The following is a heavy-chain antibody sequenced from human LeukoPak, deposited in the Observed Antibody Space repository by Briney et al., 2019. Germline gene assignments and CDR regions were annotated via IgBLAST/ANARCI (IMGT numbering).Heavy chain of an antibody. J-gene: IGHJ5*02. CDR2: IYYSGST. Sequence: WETLSLTCTVSGGSISSYYWSWIRQPPGKGLESIGYIYYSGSTNYNPSLRSRVTISVDTSKNQFSLRLSSATAADTAVYYCARDQMGMNWFDPWGQGTLVTVSS. D-gene: IGHD1-26*01. V-gene: IGHV4-59*01. CDR3: ARDQMGMNWFDP. CDR1: GGSISSYY.